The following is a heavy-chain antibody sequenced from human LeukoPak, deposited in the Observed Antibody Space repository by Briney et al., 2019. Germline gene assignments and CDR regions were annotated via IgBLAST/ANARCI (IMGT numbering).Heavy chain of an antibody. V-gene: IGHV3-23*01. CDR1: GFTFSTYA. CDR3: AKRAYFDY. CDR2: IIVSGGST. J-gene: IGHJ4*02. Sequence: GGSLRLSCAASGFTFSTYAMSWVRQAPGKGLEWVSSIIVSGGSTYYADSVQGRFTISRDNSKNTLYLQMNSLRAEDTAVYYCAKRAYFDYWGQGTPVTVSS.